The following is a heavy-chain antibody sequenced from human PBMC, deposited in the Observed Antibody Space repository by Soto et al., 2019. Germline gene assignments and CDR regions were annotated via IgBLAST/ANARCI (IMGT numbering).Heavy chain of an antibody. CDR3: ARREGGGYRFDY. V-gene: IGHV4-30-4*01. CDR1: GGSISSGDYY. J-gene: IGHJ4*02. CDR2: IYYGGST. Sequence: PSEMLSLTCTVSGGSISSGDYYWSWIRQPPGKGLEWIGYIYYGGSTYYNPSLKSRVTISVDTSKNQFSLKLSSVTAADTAVYYCARREGGGYRFDYWGQGALVTVSS. D-gene: IGHD1-26*01.